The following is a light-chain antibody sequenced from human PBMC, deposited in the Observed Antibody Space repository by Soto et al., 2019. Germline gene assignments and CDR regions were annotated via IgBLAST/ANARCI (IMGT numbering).Light chain of an antibody. CDR2: VAS. V-gene: IGKV1-39*01. J-gene: IGKJ4*01. CDR3: QQSSSTPQT. CDR1: QSVGTY. Sequence: DIQMTQSPSSLSASVGDRVTITCRASQSVGTYLSWYQQKEGKAPKLLINVASTLQSGVPSRFSGSGSGKDFTLAISSLQPEDFATYYCQQSSSTPQTFGGGTRVEIK.